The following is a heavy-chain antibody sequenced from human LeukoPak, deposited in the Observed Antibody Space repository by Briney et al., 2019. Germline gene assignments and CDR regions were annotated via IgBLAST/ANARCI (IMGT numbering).Heavy chain of an antibody. V-gene: IGHV3-23*01. CDR1: GFTFSSYA. Sequence: GGSLRLSCAASGFTFSSYAMSWVRQAPGKGLEWVSAISGSGGSTYYADSVKGRFTISRDNSKNTLYLQMNSLRAEDTAVYYCAKDQVDYDFWSGYVNDAFDIWGQGTMVTASS. CDR3: AKDQVDYDFWSGYVNDAFDI. J-gene: IGHJ3*02. D-gene: IGHD3-3*01. CDR2: ISGSGGST.